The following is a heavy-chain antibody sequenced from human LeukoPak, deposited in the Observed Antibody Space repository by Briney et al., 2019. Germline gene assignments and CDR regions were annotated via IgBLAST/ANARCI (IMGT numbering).Heavy chain of an antibody. Sequence: GASVKVSCKASGYDFTSVGITWVRRAPGQGLEWMGWISPYNGNTRYAQKFQGRVAMTTDTSTTTAYMELRGLRFNDTAVYYCVRAGSGSGWYFDYWGQGTLVTVSS. J-gene: IGHJ4*02. D-gene: IGHD6-19*01. CDR1: GYDFTSVG. V-gene: IGHV1-18*01. CDR2: ISPYNGNT. CDR3: VRAGSGSGWYFDY.